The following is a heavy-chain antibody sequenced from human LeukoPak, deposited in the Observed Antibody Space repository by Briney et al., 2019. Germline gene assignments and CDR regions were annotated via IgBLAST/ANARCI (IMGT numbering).Heavy chain of an antibody. J-gene: IGHJ4*02. CDR3: ARGRAADYYDSSGYYPLDY. V-gene: IGHV1-69*06. Sequence: ASVKVSCKASGGTFSSYAISWVRQAPGQGLEWMGGIVPIFGTANYAQKFQGRVTITADKSTSTAYMELSSLRSEDMAVYYCARGRAADYYDSSGYYPLDYWGQGTLVTVSS. CDR2: IVPIFGTA. CDR1: GGTFSSYA. D-gene: IGHD3-22*01.